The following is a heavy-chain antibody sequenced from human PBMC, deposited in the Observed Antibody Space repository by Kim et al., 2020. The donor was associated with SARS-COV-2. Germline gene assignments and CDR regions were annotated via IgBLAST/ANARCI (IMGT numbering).Heavy chain of an antibody. V-gene: IGHV4-59*13. Sequence: SETLSLTCTVSGGSISGYYWSWIRQPPGKGLEWIGYIYYSGSTNYNPSLKSRVTISLDTSKNQFSLRLSSVTAADTAVYYCARDDTGYSAYKGYYYYGMDVWGQGTTVTVSS. D-gene: IGHD5-12*01. J-gene: IGHJ6*02. CDR3: ARDDTGYSAYKGYYYYGMDV. CDR1: GGSISGYY. CDR2: IYYSGST.